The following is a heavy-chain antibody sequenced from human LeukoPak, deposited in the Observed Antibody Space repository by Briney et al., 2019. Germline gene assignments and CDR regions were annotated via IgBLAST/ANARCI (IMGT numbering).Heavy chain of an antibody. D-gene: IGHD6-19*01. CDR1: GGSFSGYY. CDR3: ARISSGWYIRTSDY. V-gene: IGHV4-34*01. Sequence: SETLSLTCAVYGGSFSGYYWSWIRQPPGKGLEWIGEINHSGSTNYNPSLKSRVTISVDTSKNQFSLKLSSVTAADTAVYYCARISSGWYIRTSDYWGQGTLVTVSS. CDR2: INHSGST. J-gene: IGHJ4*02.